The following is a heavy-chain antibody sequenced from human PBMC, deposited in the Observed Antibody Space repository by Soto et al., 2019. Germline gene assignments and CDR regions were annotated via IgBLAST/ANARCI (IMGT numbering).Heavy chain of an antibody. J-gene: IGHJ5*02. CDR3: ARAYYDTKRYSLDP. CDR2: IYYSGST. CDR1: GGSISSYY. D-gene: IGHD3-16*01. Sequence: PSKTLSLTCTVSGGSISSYYWSWIRQPPGKGLEWIGYIYYSGSTNYNPSLKSRVTISVDTSKNQFSLKLSSVTAADTAVYYCARAYYDTKRYSLDPWGLGTLVTGSS. V-gene: IGHV4-59*08.